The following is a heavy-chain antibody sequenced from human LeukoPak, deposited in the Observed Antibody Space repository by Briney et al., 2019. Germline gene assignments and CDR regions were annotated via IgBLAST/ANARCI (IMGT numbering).Heavy chain of an antibody. CDR3: ARVAPSRYYDSSGYSPDY. CDR1: GYTFTSYG. Sequence: ATVKLSCKASGYTFTSYGISWVRQPPGQGLEWMGWISAYNGNTNYAQKLQGRVTMTTDTSTSPAYMELRSLRSDDTAVYYCARVAPSRYYDSSGYSPDYWGQGTLVTVSS. CDR2: ISAYNGNT. V-gene: IGHV1-18*01. D-gene: IGHD3-22*01. J-gene: IGHJ4*02.